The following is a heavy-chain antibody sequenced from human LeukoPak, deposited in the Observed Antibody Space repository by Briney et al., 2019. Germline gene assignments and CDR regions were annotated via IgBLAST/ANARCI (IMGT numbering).Heavy chain of an antibody. CDR2: IYYSGST. CDR1: GGSISSYY. J-gene: IGHJ5*02. Sequence: SETLSLTCTVSGGSISSYYWSWIRQPPGKGLEWIGYIYYSGSTNYKPSLKSRVTISVDTSNNQFSLKLRSVTPADTAVYYCARTTEDCSSTSCYQYWFDPWGQGTLVTVSS. V-gene: IGHV4-59*01. D-gene: IGHD2-2*01. CDR3: ARTTEDCSSTSCYQYWFDP.